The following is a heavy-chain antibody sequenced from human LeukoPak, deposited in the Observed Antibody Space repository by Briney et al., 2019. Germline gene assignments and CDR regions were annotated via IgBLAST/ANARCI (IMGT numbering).Heavy chain of an antibody. D-gene: IGHD2-15*01. V-gene: IGHV1-8*01. Sequence: ASVKVSCKASGYTFTKYDVNWVRQATGQGLEWMGWMNPYSGNTGYAQRFQGRITMTRDTSINTAYMELSSLRSEDTAVYYCAVGYCSGGSCLHDSVLHDAFDIWGQGTMVTAS. CDR3: AVGYCSGGSCLHDSVLHDAFDI. CDR1: GYTFTKYD. CDR2: MNPYSGNT. J-gene: IGHJ3*02.